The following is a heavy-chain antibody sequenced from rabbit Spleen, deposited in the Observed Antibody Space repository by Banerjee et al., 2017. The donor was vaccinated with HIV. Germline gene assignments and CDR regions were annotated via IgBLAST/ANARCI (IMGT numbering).Heavy chain of an antibody. V-gene: IGHV1S7*01. CDR1: GFDFTKYY. CDR2: IDPVFGIT. Sequence: QLKESGGGLVQPGGSLKLSCKASGFDFTKYYMNWVRQAPGKGLEWIGYIDPVFGITYYANWVNGRFSISRENAQNTVFLQMTSLTAADTATYFCARDGAGGSYFALWGPGTLVPS. D-gene: IGHD8-1*01. J-gene: IGHJ4*01. CDR3: ARDGAGGSYFAL.